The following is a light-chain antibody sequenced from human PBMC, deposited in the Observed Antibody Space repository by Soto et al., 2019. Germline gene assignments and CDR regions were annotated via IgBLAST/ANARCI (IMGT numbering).Light chain of an antibody. CDR1: SSDVGGYDY. CDR2: EVT. J-gene: IGLJ3*02. V-gene: IGLV2-8*01. CDR3: SSYTSISTLV. Sequence: QSALTQPPSASGSPGQSVTISCTGTSSDVGGYDYVSWYQQRPGKAPKLLIHEVTKRPSGVPDRFSGSKSGNTASLTVSGLQAEDEADYYCSSYTSISTLVFGGGTKLTVL.